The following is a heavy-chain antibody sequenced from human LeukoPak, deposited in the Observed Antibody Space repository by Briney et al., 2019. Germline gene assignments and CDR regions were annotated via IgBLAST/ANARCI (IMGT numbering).Heavy chain of an antibody. Sequence: PGGSLRLSCVGSGSNFSDYYMSWIRQAPGKGLEWVSYISGGSVDKNYVDSVRGRFTISRDNAKKSMYLQMSGLRVDDTAIYYCARRDWIPGAVRAIDVWCQGPVVTVSS. J-gene: IGHJ3*01. CDR1: GSNFSDYY. CDR3: ARRDWIPGAVRAIDV. V-gene: IGHV3-11*03. D-gene: IGHD3-3*01. CDR2: ISGGSVDK.